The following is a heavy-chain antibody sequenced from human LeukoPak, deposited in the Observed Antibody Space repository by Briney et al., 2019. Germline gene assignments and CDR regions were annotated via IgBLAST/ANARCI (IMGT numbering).Heavy chain of an antibody. D-gene: IGHD3-3*01. V-gene: IGHV3-23*01. CDR3: ARSQQVYDFWSGYHNAGGMDV. CDR1: GFTFSSYA. J-gene: IGHJ6*02. CDR2: ISGSGGST. Sequence: GGSLRLSCAASGFTFSSYAMSWVRQAPGKGLEWVSAISGSGGSTYYADSVKGRFTISRDNSKNSLYLQMNSLRAEVTALYHCARSQQVYDFWSGYHNAGGMDVWGQGTTVTVSS.